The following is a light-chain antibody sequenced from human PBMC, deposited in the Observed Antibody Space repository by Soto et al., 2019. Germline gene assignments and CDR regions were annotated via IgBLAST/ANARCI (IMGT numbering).Light chain of an antibody. CDR1: QDISNY. CDR2: DAA. Sequence: DIQMTQSPSSLSASVGDRVTITCQARQDISNYVNWYQQKPGKATKLLIYDAANLETGVPSRFSGSGSGTDFTFTISSLQPEDIATYYCQQYDNLPYTVGQGTKLEIK. CDR3: QQYDNLPYT. J-gene: IGKJ2*01. V-gene: IGKV1-33*01.